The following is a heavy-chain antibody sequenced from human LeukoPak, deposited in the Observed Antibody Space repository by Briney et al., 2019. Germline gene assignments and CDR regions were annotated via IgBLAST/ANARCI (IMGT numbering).Heavy chain of an antibody. CDR3: ARGRDGRGDY. V-gene: IGHV3-21*01. CDR2: ISSSSSYI. CDR1: GFTFSSYS. D-gene: IGHD5-24*01. Sequence: GGSLRLSCAASGFTFSSYSMNWVRQAPGKGLWWVSSISSSSSYIYYADSVKGRFTISRDNAKNSLYLQMNSLRAEDTAVYYCARGRDGRGDYWGQGTLVTVSS. J-gene: IGHJ4*02.